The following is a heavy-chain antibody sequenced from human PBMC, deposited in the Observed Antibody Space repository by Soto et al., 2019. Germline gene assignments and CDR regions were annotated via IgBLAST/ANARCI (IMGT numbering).Heavy chain of an antibody. CDR2: ISSNGGST. J-gene: IGHJ4*02. D-gene: IGHD6-13*01. V-gene: IGHV3-64D*09. CDR1: GFTFSSYA. Sequence: GESLKISCSASGFTFSSYAMHWVRQAPGKGLEYVSAISSNGGSTYYADSVKGRFTISRDNSKNTLYLQMSSLRAEDTAVYYCVRADSSSWYYFDYWGQGTLVTVSS. CDR3: VRADSSSWYYFDY.